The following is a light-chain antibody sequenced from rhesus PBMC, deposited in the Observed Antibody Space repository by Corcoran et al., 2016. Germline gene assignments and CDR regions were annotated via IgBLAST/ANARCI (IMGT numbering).Light chain of an antibody. CDR1: QGLSSY. V-gene: IGKV1-28*01. CDR3: LQHNSYPLT. Sequence: DIQMTQSPSSLSASVGDTVTITCRASQGLSSYLHWFQQKPGKAPKLLIYAASSLESGVPSRFSGSGSGTEFTLTISSLQPEDFAAYYGLQHNSYPLTFGGGTKVEIK. CDR2: AAS. J-gene: IGKJ4*01.